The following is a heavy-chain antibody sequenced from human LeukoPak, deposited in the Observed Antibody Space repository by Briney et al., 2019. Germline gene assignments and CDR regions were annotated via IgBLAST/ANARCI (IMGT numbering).Heavy chain of an antibody. V-gene: IGHV1-18*01. CDR1: GYTFTSYG. J-gene: IGHJ4*02. CDR2: ISAYNGNT. Sequence: WASVKVSCKASGYTFTSYGISWVRQAPGQGLEWMGWISAYNGNTNYAQKLQGRVTMTTDTSTSTACMELRSLRSDDTAVYYCAREGDIVVVPAAIEGFDYWGQGTLVTVSS. D-gene: IGHD2-2*02. CDR3: AREGDIVVVPAAIEGFDY.